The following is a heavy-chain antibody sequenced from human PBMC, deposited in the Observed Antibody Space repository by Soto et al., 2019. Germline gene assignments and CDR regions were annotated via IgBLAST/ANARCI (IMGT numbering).Heavy chain of an antibody. Sequence: EVQLVEAGGGLVQPGGSLRLSCAASGFTFSSYWMSWVRQAPGKGLEWVANIKQDGSEKYYVDSVKGRFTISRDNAKNSLYLQMNSLRAEDTAVYYCARTRYSSPRRDWYFDLWGRGTLVTVSS. CDR3: ARTRYSSPRRDWYFDL. CDR1: GFTFSSYW. V-gene: IGHV3-7*03. D-gene: IGHD6-19*01. J-gene: IGHJ2*01. CDR2: IKQDGSEK.